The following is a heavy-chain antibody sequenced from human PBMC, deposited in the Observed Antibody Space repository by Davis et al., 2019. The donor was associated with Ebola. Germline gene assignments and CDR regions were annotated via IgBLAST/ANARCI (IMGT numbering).Heavy chain of an antibody. J-gene: IGHJ4*02. CDR3: ARYCHYRDCSYFDS. Sequence: GESLKISCAASGFIFSNYDMSWVRHVPGKGLEWVSTSSASEGHTHYPDSVRGRFTISRDNSKDTLFLQMNSLRAEDTATYYCARYCHYRDCSYFDSWGQGTRVAVSS. CDR2: SSASEGHT. CDR1: GFIFSNYD. D-gene: IGHD2-15*01. V-gene: IGHV3-23*01.